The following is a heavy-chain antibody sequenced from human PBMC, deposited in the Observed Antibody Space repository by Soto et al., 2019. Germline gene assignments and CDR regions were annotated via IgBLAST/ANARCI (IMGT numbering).Heavy chain of an antibody. J-gene: IGHJ4*02. D-gene: IGHD2-15*01. CDR1: GVSSSGGGYY. CDR3: ARSPYCSGGSCYGSFDY. V-gene: IGHV4-31*03. CDR2: IYYSGST. Sequence: TLSHTCTVSGVSSSGGGYYLSWIRQHPGKGLEWIGYIYYSGSTYYNPSLKSRVTISVDTSKNQFSLKLSSVTAADTAVYYCARSPYCSGGSCYGSFDYWGQGTLVTVSS.